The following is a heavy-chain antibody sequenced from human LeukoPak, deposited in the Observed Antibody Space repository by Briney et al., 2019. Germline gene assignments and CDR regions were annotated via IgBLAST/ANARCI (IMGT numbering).Heavy chain of an antibody. Sequence: GESLKISCQASGYSFTTYWIAWVRQLPGKGLEWMGRVYPGDSDITYSPSFQGQVTISADKSISTAYLQWSSLKASDTAMYYCARTGPPYGSIDYWGQGTLVTVSS. CDR3: ARTGPPYGSIDY. V-gene: IGHV5-51*01. CDR1: GYSFTTYW. J-gene: IGHJ4*02. CDR2: VYPGDSDI. D-gene: IGHD3-10*01.